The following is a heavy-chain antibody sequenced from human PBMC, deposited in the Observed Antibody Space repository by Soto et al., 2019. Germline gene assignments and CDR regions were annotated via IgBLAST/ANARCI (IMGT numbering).Heavy chain of an antibody. Sequence: SETLSLTCTVSGGSISSSSYYWGWIRQPPGKGLEWIGSIYYSGSTYYNPSLKSRVTISVDTSKNQFSLKLSSVTAADTAVYYCARHLGSGSYYNARRSYYYYGMDVWGQGTTVTVSS. CDR1: GGSISSSSYY. V-gene: IGHV4-39*01. D-gene: IGHD3-10*01. CDR3: ARHLGSGSYYNARRSYYYYGMDV. J-gene: IGHJ6*02. CDR2: IYYSGST.